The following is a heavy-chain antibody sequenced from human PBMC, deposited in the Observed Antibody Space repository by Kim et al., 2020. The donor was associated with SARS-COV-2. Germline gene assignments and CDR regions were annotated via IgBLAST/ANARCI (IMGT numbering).Heavy chain of an antibody. D-gene: IGHD6-19*01. Sequence: GGSLRLSCTASGFTFDDYDMHWVRQAPGKGLEWVSGISWNSGSIGYADSVKGRFTISRDNAKNSLYLQMNSLRAEDTALYYCAKDIQDGYSSGWSTFDYWGQGTLVTVSS. J-gene: IGHJ4*02. CDR2: ISWNSGSI. CDR1: GFTFDDYD. V-gene: IGHV3-9*01. CDR3: AKDIQDGYSSGWSTFDY.